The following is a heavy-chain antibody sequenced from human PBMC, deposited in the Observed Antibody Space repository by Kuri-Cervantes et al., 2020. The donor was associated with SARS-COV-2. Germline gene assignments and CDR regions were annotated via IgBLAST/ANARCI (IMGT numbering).Heavy chain of an antibody. CDR1: GGSFSGYY. D-gene: IGHD3-3*01. Sequence: SETLSLTCTVSGGSFSGYYWSWIRQPAGKNLDWIGYMRNNGSANYNPSLKSRVTISIDTSKNQFSLKLSSVTAADTAVYYCVKGGARITNSGVVIANWFDPWGQGTLVTVSS. V-gene: IGHV4-59*12. J-gene: IGHJ5*02. CDR3: VKGGARITNSGVVIANWFDP. CDR2: MRNNGSA.